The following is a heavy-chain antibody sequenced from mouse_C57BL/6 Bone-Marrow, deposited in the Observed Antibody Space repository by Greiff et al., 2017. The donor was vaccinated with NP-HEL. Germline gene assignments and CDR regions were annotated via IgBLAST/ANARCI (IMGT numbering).Heavy chain of an antibody. CDR2: IRSKSNNYAT. CDR3: VRDGYSVFYYAMDY. D-gene: IGHD2-3*01. V-gene: IGHV10-1*01. CDR1: GFSFNTYA. Sequence: EVKLMESGGGLVQPKGSLKLSCAASGFSFNTYAMNWVRQAPGKGLEWVARIRSKSNNYATYYADSVKDRFTISRDDSESMLYLQMNNLKTEDTAMCYCVRDGYSVFYYAMDYWGQGTSVTVSS. J-gene: IGHJ4*01.